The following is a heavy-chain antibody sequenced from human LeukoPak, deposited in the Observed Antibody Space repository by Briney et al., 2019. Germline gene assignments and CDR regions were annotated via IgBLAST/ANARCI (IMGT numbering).Heavy chain of an antibody. V-gene: IGHV4-4*02. CDR3: ARVHLIRGLPNWFDP. CDR2: IYHSGST. Sequence: PSETLSLTCTVSGGSISSSNWWSWVRQPPGKGLEWIGEIYHSGSTNYNPSLKSRVTISVDKSKNQFSLKLSSVTAADTAVYYCARVHLIRGLPNWFDPWGQGTLVTVSS. CDR1: GGSISSSNW. J-gene: IGHJ5*02. D-gene: IGHD3-22*01.